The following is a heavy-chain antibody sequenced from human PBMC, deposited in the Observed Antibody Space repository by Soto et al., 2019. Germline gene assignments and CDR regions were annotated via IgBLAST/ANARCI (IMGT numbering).Heavy chain of an antibody. D-gene: IGHD6-13*01. CDR2: INDNGST. CDR3: ARAVAAAGIQY. J-gene: IGHJ4*02. Sequence: PSETLSLTCTVSGGSIRTYYWSWLRQPPGKGLEWIGYINDNGSTNYNPSLKRRVTISVDTSKNQFSLKLSSVTAADTAVYYRARAVAAAGIQYWGQGTLVTVSS. V-gene: IGHV4-59*12. CDR1: GGSIRTYY.